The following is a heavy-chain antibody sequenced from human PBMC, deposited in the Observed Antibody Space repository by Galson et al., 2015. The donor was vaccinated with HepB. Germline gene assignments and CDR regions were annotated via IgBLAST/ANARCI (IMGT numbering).Heavy chain of an antibody. J-gene: IGHJ4*02. D-gene: IGHD6-13*01. CDR3: ARDPIAAAGTGFDY. CDR1: GFTFSSYW. V-gene: IGHV3-7*03. Sequence: SLRLSCAASGFTFSSYWMSWVRQAPGKGLEWVANIKQDGSEKYYVDSVKGRFTISRDNAKNSLYLQMNSLRAEDTAVYYCARDPIAAAGTGFDYWGQGTLVTVSS. CDR2: IKQDGSEK.